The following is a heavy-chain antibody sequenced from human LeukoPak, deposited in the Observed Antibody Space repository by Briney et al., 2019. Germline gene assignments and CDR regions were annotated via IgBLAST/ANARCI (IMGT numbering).Heavy chain of an antibody. V-gene: IGHV4-39*07. CDR1: GGSISSSSYY. Sequence: SETLSLTCTVSGGSISSSSYYWGWIRQPPGKGLEWIGSIYYSGSTYYNPSLKSRVTISVDTSKNQFSLKLSSVTAADTAVYYCARDDPSRIAGFDYWGQGTLVTVSS. CDR3: ARDDPSRIAGFDY. CDR2: IYYSGST. J-gene: IGHJ4*02. D-gene: IGHD6-13*01.